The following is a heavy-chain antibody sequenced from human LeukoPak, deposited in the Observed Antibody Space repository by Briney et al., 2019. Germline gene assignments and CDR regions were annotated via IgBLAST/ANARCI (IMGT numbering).Heavy chain of an antibody. CDR2: IYHSGST. D-gene: IGHD1-26*01. V-gene: IGHV4-39*01. CDR3: AKSGGYGLIDC. Sequence: SETLSLTCAVSGVSTSGSGHYWGWIRQPPGKGLEWIGNIYHSGSTYYNASLQSRVTISIDTSKNQFSLRLNSVTAADTAMYYCAKSGGYGLIDCWGQGTLVTVSS. CDR1: GVSTSGSGHY. J-gene: IGHJ4*02.